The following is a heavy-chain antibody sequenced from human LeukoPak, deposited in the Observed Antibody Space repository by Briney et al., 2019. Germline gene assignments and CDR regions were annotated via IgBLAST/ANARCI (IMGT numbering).Heavy chain of an antibody. CDR2: IYYGGST. J-gene: IGHJ4*02. CDR3: ASALQPYYYYDSGSISYFDY. Sequence: SETLSLTCTVSGGSISSSSYYWGWIRQPPGKGLEWIGSIYYGGSTYYNPSLKSRVTISVDTSKNQFSLRLSSVTAADTAVYYRASALQPYYYYDSGSISYFDYWGQGSLVTVSS. V-gene: IGHV4-39*01. CDR1: GGSISSSSYY. D-gene: IGHD3-10*01.